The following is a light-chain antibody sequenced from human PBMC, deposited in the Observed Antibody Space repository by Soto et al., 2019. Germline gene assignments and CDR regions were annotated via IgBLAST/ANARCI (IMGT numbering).Light chain of an antibody. Sequence: QSVLTQPASVSGSPGQSITISCTGSSSDVGAYNYVSWYRQYPGKAPQVIIYEVSDRPSGISNRFSGSKSGNTASLTISGLQAEDEADYYCSSYASDSTHVFGGGTKVTVL. CDR1: SSDVGAYNY. CDR2: EVS. CDR3: SSYASDSTHV. J-gene: IGLJ3*02. V-gene: IGLV2-14*01.